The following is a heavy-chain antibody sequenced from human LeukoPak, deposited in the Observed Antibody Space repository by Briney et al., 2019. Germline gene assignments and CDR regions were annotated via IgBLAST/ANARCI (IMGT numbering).Heavy chain of an antibody. CDR3: ARHVEDIVAVPAVSLAIKNWFDP. Sequence: SETLSLTCAVSGGSISSGGYCWNWIRQPPGKGLEWIGYIYHSGSTYDNPSLKSRVTISVCTSKNQFSLKLRSVTAAATAVYYCARHVEDIVAVPAVSLAIKNWFDPWGQGTLVTVSS. J-gene: IGHJ5*02. D-gene: IGHD2-2*01. CDR1: GGSISSGGYC. V-gene: IGHV4-30-2*01. CDR2: IYHSGST.